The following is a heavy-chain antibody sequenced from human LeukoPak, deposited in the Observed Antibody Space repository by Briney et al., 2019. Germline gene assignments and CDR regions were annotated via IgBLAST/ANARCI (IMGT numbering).Heavy chain of an antibody. CDR2: ISWNSGSI. D-gene: IGHD3-16*01. CDR1: GFTFDDYA. V-gene: IGHV3-9*01. J-gene: IGHJ5*02. Sequence: SLRLSCAASGFTFDDYAMHWVRQAPGKGLEWVSGISWNSGSIGYADSVKGRFTISRDNAKNSLYLQVNSLRAEDTALYYCAKDMWARYVLGSYRFDPWGQGTLVTVSS. CDR3: AKDMWARYVLGSYRFDP.